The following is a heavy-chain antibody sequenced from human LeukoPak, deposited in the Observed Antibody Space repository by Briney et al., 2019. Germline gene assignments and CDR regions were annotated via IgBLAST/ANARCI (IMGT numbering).Heavy chain of an antibody. CDR2: ISSSSSYI. J-gene: IGHJ4*02. V-gene: IGHV3-21*01. CDR3: ATYGSGYYFDY. CDR1: GFTFSSYS. Sequence: KSGGSLRLSCAASGFTFSSYSMSWVRQAPGKGLEWVSSISSSSSYIYYADSVKGRFTISRDNAKNSLYLQMNSLRAEDTAVYYCATYGSGYYFDYWGQGTLVTVSS. D-gene: IGHD3-10*01.